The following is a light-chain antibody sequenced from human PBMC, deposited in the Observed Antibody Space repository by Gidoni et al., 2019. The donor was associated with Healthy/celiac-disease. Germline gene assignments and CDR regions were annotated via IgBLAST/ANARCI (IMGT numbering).Light chain of an antibody. Sequence: DIVMTQSPDSLAVSLGERATINCKSSQSVLYSSNNKNYLAWYQQKPGQPPKLLIYWASTRESGVPDRFRGSGSGTDFTLTISSLQAEDVAVYYCQQYYSTPRTFGGXTKVEIK. J-gene: IGKJ4*01. CDR1: QSVLYSSNNKNY. CDR2: WAS. V-gene: IGKV4-1*01. CDR3: QQYYSTPRT.